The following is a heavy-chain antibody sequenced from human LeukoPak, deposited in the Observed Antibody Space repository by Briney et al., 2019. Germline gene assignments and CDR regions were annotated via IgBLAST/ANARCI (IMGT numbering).Heavy chain of an antibody. V-gene: IGHV3-21*01. CDR2: ICSRSTYI. CDR3: AKSTRAVMAMMDV. Sequence: VVSLRLSCAASGFTFSSYSMNWVGQAPGKGLGWVSSICSRSTYIYHADSVKGRFTISRDNAKNSLFLQMNSLRAEDTAVYFCAKSTRAVMAMMDVWGKGTTVTVSS. D-gene: IGHD3-16*01. CDR1: GFTFSSYS. J-gene: IGHJ6*04.